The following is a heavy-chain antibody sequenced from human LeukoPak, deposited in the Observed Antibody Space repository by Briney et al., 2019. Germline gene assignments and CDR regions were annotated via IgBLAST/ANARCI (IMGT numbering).Heavy chain of an antibody. CDR3: ARDPVSGNPDYYYYMDV. V-gene: IGHV1-2*02. J-gene: IGHJ6*03. Sequence: GASVKVSCKASGYTFTGYYMHWVRQAPGQGLEWMGWINPNSGGTNYAQKLQGRVTMTTDTSTSTAYMELRSLRSDDTAVYYCARDPVSGNPDYYYYMDVWGKGTTVTVSS. D-gene: IGHD4-23*01. CDR1: GYTFTGYY. CDR2: INPNSGGT.